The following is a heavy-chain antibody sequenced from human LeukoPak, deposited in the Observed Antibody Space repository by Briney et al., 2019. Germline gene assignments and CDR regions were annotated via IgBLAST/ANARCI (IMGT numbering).Heavy chain of an antibody. CDR2: MYHSGNT. V-gene: IGHV4-59*08. Sequence: SETLSLTCTVSGASIRSNYWSWIRQPPGKGLEWIGYMYHSGNTDFNPSLKSRVTISLDTSKNQFSLKLTSVTAADTAVYYCARHGHHGDHDYWGQGTLVTVSS. J-gene: IGHJ4*02. CDR1: GASIRSNY. CDR3: ARHGHHGDHDY. D-gene: IGHD2-21*02.